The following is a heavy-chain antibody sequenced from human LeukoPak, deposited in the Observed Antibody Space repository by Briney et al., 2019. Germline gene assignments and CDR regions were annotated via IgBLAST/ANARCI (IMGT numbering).Heavy chain of an antibody. CDR3: ARDDFWSGYPFDY. J-gene: IGHJ4*02. Sequence: PSETLSLTCAVSGGSISSSNWWSWVRQPPGKGLEWIGEIYHSGSTNYNPSLKSRVTISVDTSKNQFSLKLSSVTAADTAVYYCARDDFWSGYPFDYWGQGTLVTVSS. D-gene: IGHD3-3*01. V-gene: IGHV4-4*02. CDR2: IYHSGST. CDR1: GGSISSSNW.